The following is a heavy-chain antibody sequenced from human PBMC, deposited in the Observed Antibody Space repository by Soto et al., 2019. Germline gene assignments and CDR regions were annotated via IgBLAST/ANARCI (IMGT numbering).Heavy chain of an antibody. D-gene: IGHD1-26*01. J-gene: IGHJ4*02. Sequence: EVQVLESGGGLVQPGGSLRLSCAASGFTFSSYGMNWVRQAPGKGLEWVSGIRSDGDTTYNAESVKGRFTVSRDGSKNTVYLQMNSLRAEDTAVYYCAKGKGVGATPDGANCRGQGTLVTVSS. CDR1: GFTFSSYG. V-gene: IGHV3-23*01. CDR2: IRSDGDTT. CDR3: AKGKGVGATPDGANC.